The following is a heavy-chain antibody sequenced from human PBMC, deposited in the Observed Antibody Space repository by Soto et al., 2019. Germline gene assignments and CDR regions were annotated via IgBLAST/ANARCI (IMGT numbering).Heavy chain of an antibody. CDR1: GFTVSSNY. J-gene: IGHJ4*02. D-gene: IGHD1-1*01. CDR3: ARGITTGTNDY. V-gene: IGHV3-53*01. CDR2: IYSGGNT. Sequence: GSLRLSCAASGFTVSSNYMSWVRQAPGKGLEWVSVIYSGGNTYYADSVKGRFTISRDNSKNTLYLQMNSLRAEDTAVYYCARGITTGTNDYWGQGTLVTVSS.